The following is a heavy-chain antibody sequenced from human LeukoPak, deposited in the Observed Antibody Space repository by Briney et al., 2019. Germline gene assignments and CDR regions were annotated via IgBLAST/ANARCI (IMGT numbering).Heavy chain of an antibody. V-gene: IGHV3-7*03. D-gene: IGHD4-17*01. J-gene: IGHJ4*02. Sequence: NINPDGRDTYYVDSVKGRFTISRDNAQNSMYLQMNSLRAEDTAVYYCARDGPSRDDGDYLWGQGTLVTVSS. CDR2: INPDGRDT. CDR3: ARDGPSRDDGDYL.